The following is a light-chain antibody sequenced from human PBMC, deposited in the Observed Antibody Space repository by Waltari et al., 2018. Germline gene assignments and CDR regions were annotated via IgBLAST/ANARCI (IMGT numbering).Light chain of an antibody. CDR1: QGISNS. V-gene: IGKV1-NL1*01. J-gene: IGKJ4*01. Sequence: DIQMPQSQSSLSASVGDRVSITCRATQGISNSLAWYQQKPGKAPKLLLYAASRLESGVPPRFSGSGSGADYTLTISSLQPEDFATYYCQQYYSTLALTFGGGTKVEIK. CDR3: QQYYSTLALT. CDR2: AAS.